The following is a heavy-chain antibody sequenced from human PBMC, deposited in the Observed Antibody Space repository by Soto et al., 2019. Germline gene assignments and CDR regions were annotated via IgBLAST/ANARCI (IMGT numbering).Heavy chain of an antibody. CDR3: AREGLRSRVLQDY. CDR2: INHSGST. V-gene: IGHV4-34*01. Sequence: SETLSLTCAVYGGSSSGYYWSWIRQPPGKGLEWIGEINHSGSTNYNPSLKSRVTISVDTSKNQFSLKLSSVTAADTAVYYCAREGLRSRVLQDYWGQGTLVTVSS. D-gene: IGHD4-17*01. CDR1: GGSSSGYY. J-gene: IGHJ4*02.